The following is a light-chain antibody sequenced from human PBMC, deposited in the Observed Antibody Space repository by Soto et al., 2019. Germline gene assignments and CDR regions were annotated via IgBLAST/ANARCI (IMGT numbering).Light chain of an antibody. CDR2: EVT. CDR1: SSDVGSYNF. V-gene: IGLV2-23*02. Sequence: QSVLTQPASVSGSPGQSITISCTGTSSDVGSYNFVSWYQQHPGKAPKLMIYEVTKRPSGVSNRFSGSKSGNTASLTISGLQVEDEADYYCCSYAGTGTPVLFGGGTKVTVL. CDR3: CSYAGTGTPVL. J-gene: IGLJ2*01.